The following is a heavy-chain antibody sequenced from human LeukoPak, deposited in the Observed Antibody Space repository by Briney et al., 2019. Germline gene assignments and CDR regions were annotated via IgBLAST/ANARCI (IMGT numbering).Heavy chain of an antibody. J-gene: IGHJ4*02. Sequence: ASVKVSCKTSGYTFSSYAMHWVRQAPGQRLEWMGCINGDNGNTQYPQKFQGRVTFTRDTSASTAYMELSSLTSEDMAVFYCARGGPNSGGWTLDHWGQGTLVSVSS. D-gene: IGHD6-19*01. CDR2: INGDNGNT. V-gene: IGHV1-3*03. CDR1: GYTFSSYA. CDR3: ARGGPNSGGWTLDH.